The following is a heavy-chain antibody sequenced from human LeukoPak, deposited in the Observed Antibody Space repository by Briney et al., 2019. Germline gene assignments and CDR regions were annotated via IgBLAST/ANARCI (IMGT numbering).Heavy chain of an antibody. CDR3: TTLIVVVPAARLPYAFDI. D-gene: IGHD2-2*01. CDR2: IKAKIHGETI. J-gene: IGHJ3*02. V-gene: IGHV3-15*01. Sequence: GGSLRLSCAASGITLSDFWFSWVRQAPGKGLEWVARIKAKIHGETIDYAAPVRGRFIISRDDSRNTVYLQMNSLKTEDTAVYYCTTLIVVVPAARLPYAFDIWGQGTMVTVSS. CDR1: GITLSDFW.